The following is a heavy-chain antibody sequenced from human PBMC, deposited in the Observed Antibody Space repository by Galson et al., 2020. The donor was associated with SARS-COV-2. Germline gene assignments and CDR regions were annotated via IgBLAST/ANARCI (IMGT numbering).Heavy chain of an antibody. V-gene: IGHV3-23*01. D-gene: IGHD4-17*01. Sequence: GESLKISCAASGFIFKTYVLTWVRQAPGKGLEWVSEISRSGDSTYYADSVKGRFTISRDNSKNTLYLEMNSLRAEDTAVYYCAKDAVDNTDYGDYLYFDLWGRGTPVTVSS. J-gene: IGHJ2*01. CDR1: GFIFKTYV. CDR3: AKDAVDNTDYGDYLYFDL. CDR2: ISRSGDST.